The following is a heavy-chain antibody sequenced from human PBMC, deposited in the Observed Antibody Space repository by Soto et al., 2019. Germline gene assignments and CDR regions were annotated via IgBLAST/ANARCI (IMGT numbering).Heavy chain of an antibody. V-gene: IGHV3-11*01. CDR2: ISSSGSTI. D-gene: IGHD6-13*01. CDR1: GFTFSDYY. J-gene: IGHJ6*02. CDR3: AREAQQLVGFYYYYGMDV. Sequence: GGSLRLSCAASGFTFSDYYMSWIRQAPGKGLEWVSYISSSGSTIYYADSVKGRFTISRDNAKNSLYLQMNSLRAEDTAVYYCAREAQQLVGFYYYYGMDVWGQGTTVTVSS.